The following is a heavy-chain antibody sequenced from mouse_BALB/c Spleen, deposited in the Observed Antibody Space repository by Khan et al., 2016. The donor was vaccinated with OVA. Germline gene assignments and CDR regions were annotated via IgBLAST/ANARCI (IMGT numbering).Heavy chain of an antibody. CDR3: AKIYDGYHQAWFAY. V-gene: IGHV5-4*02. Sequence: EVQRVESGGGLVKPGGSLKLSCAASGFTFSDYYMYWVRQTPEKRLEWVATISDGGSYPYYPDSVKGRFTISRDNAKNNLYLQMSSLKSEDTARYYCAKIYDGYHQAWFAYWGQGTLVTVSA. CDR1: GFTFSDYY. CDR2: ISDGGSYP. J-gene: IGHJ3*01. D-gene: IGHD2-3*01.